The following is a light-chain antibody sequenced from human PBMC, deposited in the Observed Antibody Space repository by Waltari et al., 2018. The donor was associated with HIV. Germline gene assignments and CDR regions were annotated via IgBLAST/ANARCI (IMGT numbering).Light chain of an antibody. CDR2: EVS. CDR3: CSYAGSSTPVV. CDR1: SSDVGRYNL. J-gene: IGLJ2*01. Sequence: QSALTQPASVSGSPGQSITISCTGTSSDVGRYNLVSWYQQHPGKAPKLMIYEVSKRPSGVSNRFSGSKSGNTASLTISGLQAEDEADYYYCSYAGSSTPVVFGGGTKLTVL. V-gene: IGLV2-23*02.